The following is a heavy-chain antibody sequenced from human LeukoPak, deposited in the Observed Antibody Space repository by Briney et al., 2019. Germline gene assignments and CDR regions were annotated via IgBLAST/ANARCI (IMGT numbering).Heavy chain of an antibody. J-gene: IGHJ3*02. CDR3: AKDLPGMDDAFDI. Sequence: PGGSLRLSCAASGLTFSNYAMMWLRQAPGKGLEWVSAITGSGGWTLYADSVKGRFTISRDNSKNTLYLQMNSLRAEDTAVYYCAKDLPGMDDAFDIWGQGTMVTVSS. V-gene: IGHV3-23*01. CDR1: GLTFSNYA. D-gene: IGHD6-13*01. CDR2: ITGSGGWT.